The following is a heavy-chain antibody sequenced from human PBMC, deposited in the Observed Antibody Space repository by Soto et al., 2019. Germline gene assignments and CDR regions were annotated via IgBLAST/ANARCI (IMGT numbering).Heavy chain of an antibody. CDR3: AREYGDFRLPFDF. CDR2: INRDGSST. V-gene: IGHV3-74*01. J-gene: IGHJ4*02. Sequence: EEQLVESGGGLVQPGGSLRLACVASGFTFNTYWMHWVRQVPGKGLVWVSRINRDGSSTDYADSVKGRFTISRDNAKNTLYLQMNSLGADDTAVYYCAREYGDFRLPFDFWGQGTLVTVSS. CDR1: GFTFNTYW. D-gene: IGHD4-17*01.